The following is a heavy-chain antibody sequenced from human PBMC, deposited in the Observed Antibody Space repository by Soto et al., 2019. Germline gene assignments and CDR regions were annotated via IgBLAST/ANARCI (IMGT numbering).Heavy chain of an antibody. D-gene: IGHD7-27*01. V-gene: IGHV4-30-4*01. Sequence: QVQLQESGPGLVRPSQTLSLTCAVSSGSIRSGDYYWTWIRQPPGKGLEWIGYIDHSGSAYYNPSLKSRATISRDTSNSGFSLKLNSVTAADTAVYFCAGELGTFYFEHWGQGRLVTVSS. CDR2: IDHSGSA. J-gene: IGHJ4*02. CDR1: SGSIRSGDYY. CDR3: AGELGTFYFEH.